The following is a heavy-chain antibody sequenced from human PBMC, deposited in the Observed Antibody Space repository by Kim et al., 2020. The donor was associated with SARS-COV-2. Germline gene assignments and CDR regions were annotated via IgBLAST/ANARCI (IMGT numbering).Heavy chain of an antibody. V-gene: IGHV4-39*01. CDR3: ARHESYYYYRMDV. Sequence: PHLKRRVTMSLDTSNNQFSLRLNSVTAADTAVYYCARHESYYYYRMDVWGKGTTVTVSS. J-gene: IGHJ6*04.